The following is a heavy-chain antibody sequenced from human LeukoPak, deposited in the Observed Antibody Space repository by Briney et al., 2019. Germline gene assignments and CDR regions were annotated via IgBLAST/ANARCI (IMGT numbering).Heavy chain of an antibody. J-gene: IGHJ6*02. V-gene: IGHV3-21*04. CDR2: ISFSSTHI. CDR1: GFIFSNYG. D-gene: IGHD6-19*01. CDR3: AKDGSGWSGSPPNGMDV. Sequence: GGSLRLSCAASGFIFSNYGMSWVRQAPGKGLEWVSSISFSSTHIYYADSIQGRFTISRDNAKNSLYLQMNSLRAEDTALYYCAKDGSGWSGSPPNGMDVWGQGTTVTVSS.